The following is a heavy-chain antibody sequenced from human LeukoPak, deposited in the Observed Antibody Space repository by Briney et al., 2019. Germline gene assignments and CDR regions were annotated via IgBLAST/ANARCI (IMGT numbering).Heavy chain of an antibody. J-gene: IGHJ5*02. CDR1: SGSFSGYY. CDR2: INHSGST. D-gene: IGHD1-14*01. V-gene: IGHV4-34*01. Sequence: SETLSLTCAVYSGSFSGYYWNWIRQSPGKGLEWIGEINHSGSTNYNPSLKSRVTMSVDTSMNQFSLNLNSVTAADTAVYYCARVTSRLGWFDPWGQGTLVTVSS. CDR3: ARVTSRLGWFDP.